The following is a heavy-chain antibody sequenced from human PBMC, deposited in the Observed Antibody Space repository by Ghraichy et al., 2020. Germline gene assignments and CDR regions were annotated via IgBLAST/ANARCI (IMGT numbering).Heavy chain of an antibody. Sequence: PLRLSCAASGFTFSSYSMNWVRQAPGKGLEWVSYISSSSSTIYYADSVKGRFTISRDNAKNSLYLQMNSLRDEDTAVYYCASGTIFGVVIDPFDYWGQGTLVTVSS. CDR2: ISSSSSTI. V-gene: IGHV3-48*02. CDR3: ASGTIFGVVIDPFDY. D-gene: IGHD3-3*01. CDR1: GFTFSSYS. J-gene: IGHJ4*02.